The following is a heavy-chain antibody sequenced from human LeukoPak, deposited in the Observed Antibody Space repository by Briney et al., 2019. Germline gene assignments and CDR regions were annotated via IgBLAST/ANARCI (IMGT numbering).Heavy chain of an antibody. CDR3: ARGSGSGWYRPLLFDY. CDR1: GFTFSSYA. Sequence: PGRSLRLSCAASGFTFSSYAMHWVRQAPGKGLEWVAVISYDGSDKYYADSVQGRFTISRDNSKNTLYLQMNSLRAEDTAVYYCARGSGSGWYRPLLFDYWGQGTLLTVSS. CDR2: ISYDGSDK. D-gene: IGHD6-19*01. J-gene: IGHJ4*02. V-gene: IGHV3-30*04.